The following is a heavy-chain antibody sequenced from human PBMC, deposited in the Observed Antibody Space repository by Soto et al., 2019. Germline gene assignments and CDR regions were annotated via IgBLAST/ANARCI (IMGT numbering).Heavy chain of an antibody. V-gene: IGHV3-48*02. CDR3: ARPHLDRPTFYGRDV. Sequence: EEQLVESGGGLVQAGGSLRLSCAASGFILGRNSMMWVRQAPGRGLEWVAYITSSSTTMNYADSVKGRFTISRDNANKALYLPMNSLRDEDTAVYYCARPHLDRPTFYGRDVWAQGTTVTVSS. CDR2: ITSSSTTM. D-gene: IGHD2-2*03. CDR1: GFILGRNS. J-gene: IGHJ6*02.